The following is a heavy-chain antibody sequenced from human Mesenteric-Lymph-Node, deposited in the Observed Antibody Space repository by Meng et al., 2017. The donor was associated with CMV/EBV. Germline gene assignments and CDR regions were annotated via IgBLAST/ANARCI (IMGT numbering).Heavy chain of an antibody. Sequence: QVQLLQSGAEVQKPGSSVKVSCKASGGTFSSYTISWVRQAPGQGLEWMGRIIPILGIANYAQKFQGRVTITADKSTSTAYMELSSLRSEDTAVYYCAGGIAAAGSRWFDPWGQGTLVTVSS. CDR2: IIPILGIA. V-gene: IGHV1-69*02. CDR3: AGGIAAAGSRWFDP. D-gene: IGHD6-13*01. CDR1: GGTFSSYT. J-gene: IGHJ5*02.